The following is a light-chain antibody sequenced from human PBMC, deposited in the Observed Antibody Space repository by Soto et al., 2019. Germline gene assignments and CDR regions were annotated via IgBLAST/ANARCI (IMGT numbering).Light chain of an antibody. CDR1: SSNIGSGYS. CDR2: GDN. Sequence: QSVLTQPPSVCGAPGQTVPISCTGSSSNIGSGYSVNWYQQFPGTAPKVLISGDNNRPSGVPDRISVSKSGTSASLAITGLQADDEADYYCQTYDTSLSAWVFGGGTKLTVL. J-gene: IGLJ3*02. V-gene: IGLV1-40*01. CDR3: QTYDTSLSAWV.